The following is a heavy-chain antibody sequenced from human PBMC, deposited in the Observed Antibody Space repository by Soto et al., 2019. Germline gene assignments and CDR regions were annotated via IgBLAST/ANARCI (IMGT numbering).Heavy chain of an antibody. V-gene: IGHV1-2*04. D-gene: IGHD6-19*01. Sequence: VASVKVSCKASGYTFTGYYMHWVRQAPGQGLEWMGWINPNSGGTNYAQKFQGWVTMTRDTSISTAYMELSRLRSDKTAVYYCASDVAVAGTGWTYFDYWGQGTLVTVSS. J-gene: IGHJ4*02. CDR2: INPNSGGT. CDR1: GYTFTGYY. CDR3: ASDVAVAGTGWTYFDY.